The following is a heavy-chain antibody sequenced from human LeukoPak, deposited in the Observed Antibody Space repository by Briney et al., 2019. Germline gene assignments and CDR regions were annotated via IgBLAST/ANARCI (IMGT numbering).Heavy chain of an antibody. D-gene: IGHD2-2*01. CDR2: INPNSGGT. Sequence: GASVKVSCKASGYTFTGYYMHWVRQAPGQGLEWMGWINPNSGGTNFAQKFQGRVTMTRDTSISTAYMELSRLRSDDTAVYYCARGSVVVVPAAFQTLRTDIWRQGTMVTVSS. V-gene: IGHV1-2*02. J-gene: IGHJ3*02. CDR3: ARGSVVVVPAAFQTLRTDI. CDR1: GYTFTGYY.